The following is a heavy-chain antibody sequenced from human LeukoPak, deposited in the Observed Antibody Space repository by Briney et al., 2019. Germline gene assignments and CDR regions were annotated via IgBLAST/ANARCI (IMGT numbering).Heavy chain of an antibody. CDR3: ARGPVSYYYGMDV. D-gene: IGHD4-23*01. CDR2: TYSGGST. J-gene: IGHJ6*04. CDR1: GFTVNSNY. Sequence: GGSLRLSCAASGFTVNSNYMSWVRQVPGKGLEWVSLTYSGGSTYYADSVKGRFTISRDNSKNTLYLQMNSLRAEDTAVYYCARGPVSYYYGMDVWGKGTTVTVSS. V-gene: IGHV3-53*01.